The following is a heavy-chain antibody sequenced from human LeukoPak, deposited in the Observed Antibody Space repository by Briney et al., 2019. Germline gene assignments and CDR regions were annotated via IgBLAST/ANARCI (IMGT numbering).Heavy chain of an antibody. Sequence: ASVKVSCKASGYTFTSYYMHWVRQAPGQGVEWMGIINPSGGSTSYAQKFQGRVTMTRDTSTSTVYMELSSLSSEDTAVYYCARDPYSYGRVGYYDSSGYLYYFDYWGQGTLVTVSS. J-gene: IGHJ4*02. D-gene: IGHD3-22*01. V-gene: IGHV1-46*01. CDR1: GYTFTSYY. CDR3: ARDPYSYGRVGYYDSSGYLYYFDY. CDR2: INPSGGST.